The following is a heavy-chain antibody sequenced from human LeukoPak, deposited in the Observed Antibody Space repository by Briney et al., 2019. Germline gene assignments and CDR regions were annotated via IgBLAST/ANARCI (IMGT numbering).Heavy chain of an antibody. CDR1: GYTFTGFY. J-gene: IGHJ2*01. V-gene: IGHV1-2*02. Sequence: ASGRVSCKTTGYTFTGFYLHWVRQAPGQGLELMGWSKPTPGDTNDEQRFHGRITKTKDTPISTAYIQRNNLTSDDTAAYYRAREKVRVTCYFHFWGRGTLVSVSS. CDR2: SKPTPGDT. CDR3: AREKVRVTCYFHF.